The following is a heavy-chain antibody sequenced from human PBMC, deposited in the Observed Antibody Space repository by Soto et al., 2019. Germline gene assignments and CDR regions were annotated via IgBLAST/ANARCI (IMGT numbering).Heavy chain of an antibody. V-gene: IGHV3-9*01. CDR1: GFTFDDYA. CDR2: ISWNSGSI. Sequence: SLRLSCAASGFTFDDYAMHWVRQAPGKGLEWVSGISWNSGSIGYADSVKGRFTISRDNAKNSLYLQMNSLRAEDTALYYCAKDMKDTMVSYGMDVWGQGTTVTVSS. CDR3: AKDMKDTMVSYGMDV. D-gene: IGHD3-10*01. J-gene: IGHJ6*02.